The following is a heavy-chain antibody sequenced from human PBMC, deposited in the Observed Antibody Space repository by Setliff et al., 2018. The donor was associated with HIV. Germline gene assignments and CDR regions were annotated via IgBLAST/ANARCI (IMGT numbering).Heavy chain of an antibody. Sequence: PSETLSLTCTVSGGSISSHYWSWIRQPPGKGLEWIGSIYYSGSTNYNPSLKSRVTISVDTSKNQFSLKLSSVTAADTAVYYCASAPIVVVIPHAFDIWGQGTMVTVSS. V-gene: IGHV4-59*11. J-gene: IGHJ3*02. CDR2: IYYSGST. CDR3: ASAPIVVVIPHAFDI. D-gene: IGHD3-22*01. CDR1: GGSISSHY.